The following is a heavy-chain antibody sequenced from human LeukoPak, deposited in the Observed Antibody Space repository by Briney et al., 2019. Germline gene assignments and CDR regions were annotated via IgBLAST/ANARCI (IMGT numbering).Heavy chain of an antibody. CDR3: AREGSAARSPYFDY. J-gene: IGHJ4*02. CDR2: IHYSGST. Sequence: PSETLSLTCTVSGGSISYYYWSWIRQPPGKGLEWIGYIHYSGSTNYSPSLRSRVTISVDTSKNQFSLKLNSVTAADTAVYYCAREGSAARSPYFDYWGQGTLVTVSS. CDR1: GGSISYYY. D-gene: IGHD6-13*01. V-gene: IGHV4-59*01.